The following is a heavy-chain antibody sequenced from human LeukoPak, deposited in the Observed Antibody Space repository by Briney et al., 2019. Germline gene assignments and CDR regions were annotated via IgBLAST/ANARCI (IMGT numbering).Heavy chain of an antibody. D-gene: IGHD1-26*01. CDR3: ARRGSGSYYAGGDYFDY. CDR2: IYPGDSDT. Sequence: MLGESLKISCKGSGYSFTSYWIGWVRQMPGKGLEWMGIIYPGDSDTRYSPSFQGQVTISADKSISTAYLQWSSLKASDTAMYYCARRGSGSYYAGGDYFDYWGQGTLVTVSS. J-gene: IGHJ4*02. V-gene: IGHV5-51*01. CDR1: GYSFTSYW.